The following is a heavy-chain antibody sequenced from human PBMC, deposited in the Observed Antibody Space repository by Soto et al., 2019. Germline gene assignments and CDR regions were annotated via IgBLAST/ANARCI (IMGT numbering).Heavy chain of an antibody. CDR2: IYHGGST. J-gene: IGHJ6*02. V-gene: IGHV4-38-2*01. Sequence: SETLSLTCAVSGYSISSGYYWGWLRQPPGKGLEWIGSIYHGGSTYYNPSLKSRVTISVDTSKNQFSLKLSSVTAADTAVYYCARVYRQYCSSTSCYTRPTGGLYYYYGMDVWGQGTTVTVSS. D-gene: IGHD2-2*02. CDR3: ARVYRQYCSSTSCYTRPTGGLYYYYGMDV. CDR1: GYSISSGYY.